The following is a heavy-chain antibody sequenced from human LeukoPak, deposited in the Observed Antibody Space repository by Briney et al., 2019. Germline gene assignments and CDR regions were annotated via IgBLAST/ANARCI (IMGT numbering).Heavy chain of an antibody. V-gene: IGHV3-7*01. Sequence: GGSLRLSCAASGFTFSSWMSWFRRAQGKGLEWVHNINQDGSEADYVGSLRGRFTISRDNAKNSLYLHMNSLRAEDTAVYYCASGRHDFVHWGHGTLVTVSS. J-gene: IGHJ4*01. CDR3: ASGRHDFVH. CDR1: GFTFSSW. CDR2: INQDGSEA. D-gene: IGHD3-16*01.